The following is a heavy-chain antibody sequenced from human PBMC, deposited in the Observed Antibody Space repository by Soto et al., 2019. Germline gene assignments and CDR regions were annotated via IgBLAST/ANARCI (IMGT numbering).Heavy chain of an antibody. J-gene: IGHJ5*02. CDR2: IYYSGST. Sequence: SETLSLTCTVSGGSISSSSYYWGWIRQPPGKGLEWIGSIYYSGSTYYNPSLKSRVTISVDTSKNQFSLKLSSVTAADTAVYYCARHPYYYGSGTYINWFDPWGQGTLVTVSS. CDR1: GGSISSSSYY. D-gene: IGHD3-10*01. CDR3: ARHPYYYGSGTYINWFDP. V-gene: IGHV4-39*01.